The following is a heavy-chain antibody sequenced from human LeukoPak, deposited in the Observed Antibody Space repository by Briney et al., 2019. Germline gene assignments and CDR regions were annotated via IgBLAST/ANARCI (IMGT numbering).Heavy chain of an antibody. CDR2: IYYSGST. V-gene: IGHV4-31*03. D-gene: IGHD3-9*01. Sequence: SETLSLTCTVSGGSISSGGYYWSWIRQHPGKGLEWIGYIYYSGSTYYNPSLKSRVTISVDTSKNQFSLKLSSVTAADTAVYYCARDPTYYDILTGPLGAFDIWGQGTMVTVSS. CDR3: ARDPTYYDILTGPLGAFDI. J-gene: IGHJ3*02. CDR1: GGSISSGGYY.